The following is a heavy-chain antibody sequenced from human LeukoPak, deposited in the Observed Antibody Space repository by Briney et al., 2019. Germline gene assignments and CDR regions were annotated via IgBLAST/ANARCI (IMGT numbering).Heavy chain of an antibody. J-gene: IGHJ4*02. V-gene: IGHV3-74*01. CDR3: ARTMFPYYFDY. CDR1: GFTFSSFW. Sequence: GGSLRLSCAASGFTFSSFWMHWVGQAPGKGLVWVARIGGDGAIRYADSVKGRFTISRDNAKDTLYLQMNSLRAEDTAVYYCARTMFPYYFDYWGQGTLVTVSS. CDR2: IGGDGAI. D-gene: IGHD3-10*02.